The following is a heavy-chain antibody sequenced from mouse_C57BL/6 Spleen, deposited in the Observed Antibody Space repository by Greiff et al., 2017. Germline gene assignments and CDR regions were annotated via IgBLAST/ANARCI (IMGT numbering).Heavy chain of an antibody. J-gene: IGHJ3*01. CDR1: GYTFTDYN. CDR2: INPNNGGT. Sequence: VQLKQSGPELVKPGASVKIPCKASGYTFTDYNMDWVKQSHGKSLEWIGDINPNNGGTIYNQKFKGKATLTVDKSSSTAYMELRSLTSEDTAVYYCARGVYYGSSWFAYWGQGTLVTVSA. CDR3: ARGVYYGSSWFAY. D-gene: IGHD1-1*01. V-gene: IGHV1-18*01.